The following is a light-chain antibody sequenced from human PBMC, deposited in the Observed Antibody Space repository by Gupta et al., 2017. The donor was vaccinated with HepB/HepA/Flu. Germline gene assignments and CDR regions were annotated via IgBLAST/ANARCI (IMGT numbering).Light chain of an antibody. CDR1: QSVLHSSNNKYY. J-gene: IGKJ1*01. V-gene: IGKV4-1*01. CDR2: WAS. Sequence: DIMMTPSSVSLAVSLGERATINCKSSQSVLHSSNNKYYLAWYQQKPEQPPKLLIYWASTRECGVPGRFGGGGDGKDFTQTSRGRQDEDGAFYYWQQYHSPPTFGQGTKVEIK. CDR3: QQYHSPPT.